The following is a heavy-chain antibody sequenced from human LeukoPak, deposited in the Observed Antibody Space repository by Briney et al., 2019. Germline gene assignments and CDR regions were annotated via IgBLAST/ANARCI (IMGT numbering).Heavy chain of an antibody. J-gene: IGHJ4*02. CDR3: ARGGGPYESTGFFAGPFDY. CDR1: GGTFSTNA. V-gene: IGHV1-69*05. Sequence: SVKVSCKASGGTFSTNAISRVRQAPGQGLEWMGGLIPIFGTAHYAQSLQGRVTITTDESTSTAYMVLSSLRSDDTAVYYCARGGGPYESTGFFAGPFDYWGQGTLVTVSS. D-gene: IGHD6-19*01. CDR2: LIPIFGTA.